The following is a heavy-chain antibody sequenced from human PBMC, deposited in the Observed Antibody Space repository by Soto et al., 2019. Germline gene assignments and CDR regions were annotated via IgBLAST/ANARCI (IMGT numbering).Heavy chain of an antibody. CDR1: GFTVSSNY. CDR3: ARNRGAYRYCSSTSCFYFDY. J-gene: IGHJ4*02. Sequence: GGSLRLSCAASGFTVSSNYMSWVRQAPGKGLEWVSVIYSGGSTYYADSVKGRFTISRDNSKNTLYLQMNSLRAEDTAVYYWARNRGAYRYCSSTSCFYFDYWGQGTLVTVSS. CDR2: IYSGGST. V-gene: IGHV3-66*01. D-gene: IGHD2-2*01.